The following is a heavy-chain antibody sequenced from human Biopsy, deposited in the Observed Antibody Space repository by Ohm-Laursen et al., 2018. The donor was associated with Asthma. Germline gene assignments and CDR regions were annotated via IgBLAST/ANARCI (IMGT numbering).Heavy chain of an antibody. CDR3: ARKIAARGGMGV. V-gene: IGHV3-33*01. J-gene: IGHJ6*02. CDR2: IWYDGRKK. CDR1: GITFSTYG. Sequence: SLRLSCAASGITFSTYGMHWVRQAPGKGLEWVSFIWYDGRKKTFADSVKGRFTISRDNSKNTLYLQMNSLRAEDTAVYYCARKIAARGGMGVWGQGTTVTVSS. D-gene: IGHD6-6*01.